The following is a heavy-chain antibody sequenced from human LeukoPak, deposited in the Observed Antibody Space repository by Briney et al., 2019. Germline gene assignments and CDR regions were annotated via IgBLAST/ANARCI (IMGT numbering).Heavy chain of an antibody. CDR2: ISSSSSYI. Sequence: PGGSLRLSCAASGFTFSSYSMNWVRQAPGKGLEWVSSISSSSSYIYYADSLKGRFTISRDNAKNSLYLQMNSLRAEDTAVYYCARGTMFPYYFDYWGQGTLVTVSS. CDR3: ARGTMFPYYFDY. V-gene: IGHV3-21*01. J-gene: IGHJ4*02. D-gene: IGHD3-10*02. CDR1: GFTFSSYS.